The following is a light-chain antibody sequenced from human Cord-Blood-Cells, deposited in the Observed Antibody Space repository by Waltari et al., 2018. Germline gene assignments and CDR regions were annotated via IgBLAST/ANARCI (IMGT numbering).Light chain of an antibody. CDR3: CSYAGSYTYV. Sequence: SPLTPPPSVSGPHAQSLTIACTGTSTAVGGSNSVSWYQQHPGKAPKLMIYDVSKRPSGVPDRFSGSKSGNTASLTISGLQAEDEADYYCCSYAGSYTYVFGTGTKVTVL. J-gene: IGLJ1*01. V-gene: IGLV2-11*01. CDR2: DVS. CDR1: STAVGGSNS.